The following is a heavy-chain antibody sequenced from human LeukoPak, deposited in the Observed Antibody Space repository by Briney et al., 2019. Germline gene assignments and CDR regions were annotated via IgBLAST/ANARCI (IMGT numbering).Heavy chain of an antibody. Sequence: PSETLSLTRAVYGGSFSGYYWSWIRQPPGKGLEWIGEINHSGSTNYNPSLKSRVTISVDTSKNQFSLKLSSVTAADTAVYYCARGKWAAAAGTKRGNWFDPWGQGTLVTVSS. J-gene: IGHJ5*02. V-gene: IGHV4-34*01. D-gene: IGHD6-13*01. CDR2: INHSGST. CDR3: ARGKWAAAAGTKRGNWFDP. CDR1: GGSFSGYY.